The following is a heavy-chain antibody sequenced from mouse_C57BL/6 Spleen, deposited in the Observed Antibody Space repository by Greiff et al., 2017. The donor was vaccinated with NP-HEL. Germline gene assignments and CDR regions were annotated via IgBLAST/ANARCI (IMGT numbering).Heavy chain of an antibody. CDR2: IDPSDSYT. CDR1: GYTFTSYW. Sequence: QVQLQQPGAELVKPGASVKLSCKASGYTFTSYWMQWVKQRPGQGLEWIGEIDPSDSYTNYNQKFKGKATLTVDTSSSTAYMQLSSLTSEDSAVXYCARTYYGSSTGFAYWGKGTLVTVSA. CDR3: ARTYYGSSTGFAY. D-gene: IGHD1-1*01. V-gene: IGHV1-50*01. J-gene: IGHJ3*01.